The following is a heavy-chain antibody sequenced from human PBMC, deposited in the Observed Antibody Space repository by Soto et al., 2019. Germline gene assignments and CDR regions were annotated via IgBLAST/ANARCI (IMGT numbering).Heavy chain of an antibody. CDR3: AKGRGGGYVNYFDY. V-gene: IGHV3-9*01. CDR1: GFTFDDYA. J-gene: IGHJ4*02. D-gene: IGHD5-12*01. CDR2: IGCNSGSI. Sequence: EVQLVESGGGLVQPGRSLRLSCAASGFTFDDYAMHWVRQAPGKGLEWVSGIGCNSGSIGYADSAKGRFTISRDKTNNSLYLQMNSLRAENTALKYCAKGRGGGYVNYFDYWGQGTLVTVSS.